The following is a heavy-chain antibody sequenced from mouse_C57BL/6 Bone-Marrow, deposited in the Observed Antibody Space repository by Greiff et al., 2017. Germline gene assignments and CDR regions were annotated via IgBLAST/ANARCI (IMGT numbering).Heavy chain of an antibody. CDR1: GYTFTDYE. Sequence: QVHVKQSGAELVRPGASVTLSCKASGYTFTDYEMHWVKQTPVHGLEWIGAIDPETGGTAYNQKFKGKAILTADKSSSTAYMELRSLTSEDSAVYYCTRSGPLFYYYAMDYWGQGTSVTVSS. D-gene: IGHD1-1*01. CDR2: IDPETGGT. CDR3: TRSGPLFYYYAMDY. J-gene: IGHJ4*01. V-gene: IGHV1-15*01.